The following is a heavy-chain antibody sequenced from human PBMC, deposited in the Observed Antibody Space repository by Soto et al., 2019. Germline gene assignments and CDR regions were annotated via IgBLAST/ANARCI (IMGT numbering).Heavy chain of an antibody. Sequence: QVQLQESGPGLVKPSETLSLTCTVSGGSVSSGSYYWSWIRQPPGKGLEWIGYIYYSGSTNYNPSLTSRVTIPVDTSKNQFSLKLSSVTAADTAVYYCSRGIEGWYQGRYYYGMDLWGQGTTVTVSS. V-gene: IGHV4-61*01. D-gene: IGHD6-19*01. CDR2: IYYSGST. CDR3: SRGIEGWYQGRYYYGMDL. J-gene: IGHJ6*02. CDR1: GGSVSSGSYY.